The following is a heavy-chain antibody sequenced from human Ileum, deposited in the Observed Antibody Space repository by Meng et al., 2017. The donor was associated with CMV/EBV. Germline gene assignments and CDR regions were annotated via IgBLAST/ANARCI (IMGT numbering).Heavy chain of an antibody. CDR3: ARELRPYGMDV. CDR2: INWNGGTT. CDR1: GFMFEVYA. J-gene: IGHJ6*02. Sequence: GESLKISCAASGFMFEVYAMRWVRQAPGKGLEWVSGINWNGGTTDYADSVKGRFTISRDNAKNSLYLQMNSLRAEDTALYYCARELRPYGMDVWGHGTTVTVSS. V-gene: IGHV3-20*04. D-gene: IGHD3-3*01.